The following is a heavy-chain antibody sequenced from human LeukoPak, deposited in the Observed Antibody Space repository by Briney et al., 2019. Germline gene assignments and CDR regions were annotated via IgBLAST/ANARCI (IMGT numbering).Heavy chain of an antibody. CDR3: AKTIVVVPAAILPPKFDY. J-gene: IGHJ4*02. D-gene: IGHD2-2*01. Sequence: PGGSLRLSCAASGFTFSSYAMSWVRQAPGKGLKWVSAISGSGGSTYYADSVKGRFTISRDNSKNTLYLQMNSLRAEDTAVYYCAKTIVVVPAAILPPKFDYWGQGTLVTVSS. CDR2: ISGSGGST. CDR1: GFTFSSYA. V-gene: IGHV3-23*01.